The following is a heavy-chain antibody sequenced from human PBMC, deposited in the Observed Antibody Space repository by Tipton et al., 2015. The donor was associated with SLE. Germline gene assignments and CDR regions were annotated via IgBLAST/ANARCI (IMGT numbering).Heavy chain of an antibody. V-gene: IGHV1-69*01. CDR1: GGTFSSYA. D-gene: IGHD5-24*01. CDR2: IIPIFGTA. CDR3: ARDGRDGYNYFDS. Sequence: QLVQSGPEVKKPGSSVKVSCKASGGTFSSYAISWVRQAPGQGLEWIGGIIPIFGTANYAQKFQGRVTITADESTSTAYMELSSLRSDDTAVYYCARDGRDGYNYFDSWGQGTLVTVSS. J-gene: IGHJ4*02.